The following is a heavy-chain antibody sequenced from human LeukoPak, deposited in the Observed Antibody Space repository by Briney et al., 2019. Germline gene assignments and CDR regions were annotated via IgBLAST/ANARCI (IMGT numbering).Heavy chain of an antibody. CDR1: GGSITSYY. CDR3: AREFPYYYGSGSYTWFDP. Sequence: PSETLSLTCTVSGGSITSYYWSWIRQPPGKGLEWIGSIYYSGSTNYNPSLKSRVTISVDTSKNQFSLKLSSVTAADTAVYYCAREFPYYYGSGSYTWFDPWGQGTLVTVSS. J-gene: IGHJ5*02. D-gene: IGHD3-10*01. CDR2: IYYSGST. V-gene: IGHV4-59*01.